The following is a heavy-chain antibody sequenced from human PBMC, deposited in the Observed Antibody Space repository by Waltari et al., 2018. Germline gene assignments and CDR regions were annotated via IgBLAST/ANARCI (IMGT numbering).Heavy chain of an antibody. CDR3: AREVRSGSYSDPCGY. V-gene: IGHV3-7*01. D-gene: IGHD1-26*01. CDR1: GFTFSSYW. J-gene: IGHJ4*02. Sequence: VQLVESGGGLVQPGGSLSLSCAASGFTFSSYWMSWVRPAPGKGLEWVANIKQDGSEKYYVDSVKGRFTISRDNAKNSLYLQMNSLRAEDTAVYYCAREVRSGSYSDPCGYWGQGTLVTVSS. CDR2: IKQDGSEK.